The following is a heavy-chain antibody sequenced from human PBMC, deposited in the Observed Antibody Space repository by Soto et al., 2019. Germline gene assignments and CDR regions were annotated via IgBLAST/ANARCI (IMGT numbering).Heavy chain of an antibody. CDR2: ISYDGSNK. J-gene: IGHJ4*02. CDR3: ARVEWELRGFDY. D-gene: IGHD1-26*01. CDR1: GFTFSSYA. V-gene: IGHV3-30-3*01. Sequence: QVQLVESGGGVVQPGRSLRLSCAASGFTFSSYAMHWVRQAPGKGLEWVAVISYDGSNKYYADSVKGRFTISRDISKNTLYLQMNGLRAEDTAVYYCARVEWELRGFDYWGQGTLVTVSS.